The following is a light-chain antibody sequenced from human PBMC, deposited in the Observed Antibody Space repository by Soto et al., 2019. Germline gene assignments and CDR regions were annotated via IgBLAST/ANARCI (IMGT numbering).Light chain of an antibody. CDR2: KAS. CDR1: QSINGW. Sequence: DIQLTQSPSTLSASVGDRVTITVRASQSINGWLAWYQQKPGKAPNLLIYKASSLESGVPSRFSGSGSGTEFTLTVSSLQPDDFATYYCHQYHNFPRTFGQGTKVDIK. J-gene: IGKJ1*01. CDR3: HQYHNFPRT. V-gene: IGKV1-5*03.